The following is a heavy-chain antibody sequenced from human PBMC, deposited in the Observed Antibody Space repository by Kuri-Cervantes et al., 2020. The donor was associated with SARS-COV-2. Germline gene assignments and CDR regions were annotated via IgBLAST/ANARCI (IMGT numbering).Heavy chain of an antibody. CDR1: GFTFSSYG. Sequence: GGSLRLSCAASGFTFSSYGMHWVRQAPGKGLEWVAVIWYDGSNKYYADSVKGRFTISRDNSKNTLYLQMNSLRAEDTAVYYCARGPHNTIFGVVRGYYFDYWGQGTLVTVSS. CDR2: IWYDGSNK. V-gene: IGHV3-33*01. D-gene: IGHD3-3*01. CDR3: ARGPHNTIFGVVRGYYFDY. J-gene: IGHJ4*02.